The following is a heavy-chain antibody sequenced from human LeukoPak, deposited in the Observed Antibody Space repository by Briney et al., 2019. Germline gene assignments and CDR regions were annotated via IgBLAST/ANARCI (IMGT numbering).Heavy chain of an antibody. CDR1: GFTFSNAW. CDR3: TRVGYDFWSGYYSNWYFDL. J-gene: IGHJ2*01. Sequence: GGSLRLSCAASGFTFSNAWMSWVRQAPGKGLEWVSYISSSGSTIYYADSVKGRFTISRDDSKSIAYLQMNSLKTEDTAVYYCTRVGYDFWSGYYSNWYFDLWGRGTLVTVSS. CDR2: ISSSGSTI. V-gene: IGHV3-11*01. D-gene: IGHD3-3*01.